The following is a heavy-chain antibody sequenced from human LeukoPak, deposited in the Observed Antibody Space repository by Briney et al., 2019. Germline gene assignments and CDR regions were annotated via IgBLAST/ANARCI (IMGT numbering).Heavy chain of an antibody. Sequence: ASVKVSCKASGYTFDKFGIAWVRQAPGQGLEWMGWISPQNGNTKYAQKVQDRVSMTIDTSTSTAYMELRSLRSDDTAVYYCARAAPFDPWGQGTLVTVPS. CDR2: ISPQNGNT. V-gene: IGHV1-18*01. CDR1: GYTFDKFG. CDR3: ARAAPFDP. J-gene: IGHJ5*02.